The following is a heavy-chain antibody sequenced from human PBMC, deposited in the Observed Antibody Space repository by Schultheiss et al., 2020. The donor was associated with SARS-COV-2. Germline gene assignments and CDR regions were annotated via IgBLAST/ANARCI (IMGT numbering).Heavy chain of an antibody. CDR1: GGSISSGGYY. CDR2: VYHSGST. J-gene: IGHJ4*02. D-gene: IGHD6-13*01. CDR3: GSLLYTSSWPVDY. Sequence: SETLSLTCTVSGGSISSGGYYWSWIRQHPGKGLEWIGYVYHSGSTDYNPSLKSRLTISLDTSKNQFSLKLSSVTAADTAIYYCGSLLYTSSWPVDYWGQGSLVTVSS. V-gene: IGHV4-30-4*08.